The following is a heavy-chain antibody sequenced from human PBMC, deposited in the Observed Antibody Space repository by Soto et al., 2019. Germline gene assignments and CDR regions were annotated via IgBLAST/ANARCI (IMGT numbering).Heavy chain of an antibody. CDR1: GFTFSSYG. CDR3: TTDHHDYVWGSYLDV. D-gene: IGHD3-16*01. CDR2: ISYDGSNK. V-gene: IGHV3-30*03. J-gene: IGHJ6*02. Sequence: QVQLVESGGGVVQPGRSLRLSCAASGFTFSSYGMHWVRQAPGKGLEWVAVISYDGSNKYYADSVKGRFTISRDNSKNTLYLQMNSLQTDDTAVYYCTTDHHDYVWGSYLDVWGQGTTVTVSS.